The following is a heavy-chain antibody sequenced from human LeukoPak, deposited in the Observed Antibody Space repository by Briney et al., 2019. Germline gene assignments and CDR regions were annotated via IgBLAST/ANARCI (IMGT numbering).Heavy chain of an antibody. CDR2: IYYSGST. J-gene: IGHJ5*02. V-gene: IGHV4-30-4*01. Sequence: SQTPSLTCTVSGGSISSGDYYWSWIRQPPGKGLEWFGYIYYSGSTYYNPSLKSRVTISVDTSKNQFSLKLSSVTAADTAVYYCARDSYGGPQTFDPWGQGTLVTVSS. CDR1: GGSISSGDYY. CDR3: ARDSYGGPQTFDP. D-gene: IGHD5-18*01.